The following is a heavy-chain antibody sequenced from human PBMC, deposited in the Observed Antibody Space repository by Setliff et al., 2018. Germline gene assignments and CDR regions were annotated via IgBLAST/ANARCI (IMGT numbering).Heavy chain of an antibody. V-gene: IGHV1-18*01. J-gene: IGHJ4*02. D-gene: IGHD2-21*01. CDR3: AIPFCAGATCPPS. CDR2: ISSYNTDIT. CDR1: GYIFSSYG. Sequence: ASVKVSCKASGYIFSSYGISWVRQAPGQGLQWMGWISSYNTDITNYAERFQGRITMTTDTSTSAAYMELRGLRSDDTAIYYCAIPFCAGATCPPSWGQGTQVTVSS.